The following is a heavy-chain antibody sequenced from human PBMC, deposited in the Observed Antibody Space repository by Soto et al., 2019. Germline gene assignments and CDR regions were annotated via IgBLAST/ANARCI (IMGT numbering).Heavy chain of an antibody. D-gene: IGHD6-19*01. Sequence: GASVQVSCKTCRYTFTNYYIHWVRQAPGRALEWMGWINPNTGGTNYAQKFQGRVTMTRDTSISTAYMELSRLRSDDTAVYYCARDRREWLERGHLDNWGQGTLVTVSS. CDR3: ARDRREWLERGHLDN. CDR2: INPNTGGT. CDR1: RYTFTNYY. V-gene: IGHV1-2*02. J-gene: IGHJ4*02.